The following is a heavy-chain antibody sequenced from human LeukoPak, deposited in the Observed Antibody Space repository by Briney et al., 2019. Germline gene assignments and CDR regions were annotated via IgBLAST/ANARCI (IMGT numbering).Heavy chain of an antibody. CDR2: IYPGDSDS. J-gene: IGHJ6*03. Sequence: GESLKTSCKGSGYSFTNYWIGWVRQMPGKGLEWMGIIYPGDSDSRYSPSFQGQVTISADKSISTAYLQWSSLKASDTAMYYCARIAVAGRVNYYYYYMDVWGKGTTVTISS. D-gene: IGHD6-19*01. CDR3: ARIAVAGRVNYYYYYMDV. V-gene: IGHV5-51*01. CDR1: GYSFTNYW.